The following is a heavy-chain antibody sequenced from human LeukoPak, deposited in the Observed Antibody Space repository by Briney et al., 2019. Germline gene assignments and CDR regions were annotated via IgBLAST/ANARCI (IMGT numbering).Heavy chain of an antibody. CDR2: MSYDGSLT. D-gene: IGHD3-9*01. CDR3: AKKFVGDDNQFDS. CDR1: GFTFSIYG. Sequence: GGPLRLSCEASGFTFSIYGMHWVRQAPGKGLEWVAYMSYDGSLTHYVDSVRGRFIISRDNSKNTLSLQLNSLRSEDKAVYYCAKKFVGDDNQFDSWGQGTLVTVSS. J-gene: IGHJ4*02. V-gene: IGHV3-30*18.